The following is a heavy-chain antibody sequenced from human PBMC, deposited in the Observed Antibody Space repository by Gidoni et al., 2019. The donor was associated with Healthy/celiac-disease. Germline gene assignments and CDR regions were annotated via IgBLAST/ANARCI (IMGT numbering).Heavy chain of an antibody. Sequence: QAPGQRLEWMGWINAGNGNTKYSQKFQGRVTITRDTSASTAYMELSSLRSEDTAVYYCATKLWGSYRNLDYWGQGTLVTVSS. D-gene: IGHD3-16*02. V-gene: IGHV1-3*01. J-gene: IGHJ4*02. CDR3: ATKLWGSYRNLDY. CDR2: INAGNGNT.